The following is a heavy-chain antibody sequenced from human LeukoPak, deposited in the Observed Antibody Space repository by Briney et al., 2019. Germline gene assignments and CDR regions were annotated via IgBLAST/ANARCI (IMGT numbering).Heavy chain of an antibody. V-gene: IGHV4-39*01. CDR1: GGSISTSDYY. CDR2: VFYSGGT. Sequence: PSETLSLTCTVSGGSISTSDYYWGWIRQPPGQGLEWIGSVFYSGGTYYNPSLKSRVTISVDTSKNQFSLKLSSVTAADTAVYYCARVPNWNYPSFDYWGQGILVTVSS. D-gene: IGHD1-7*01. J-gene: IGHJ4*02. CDR3: ARVPNWNYPSFDY.